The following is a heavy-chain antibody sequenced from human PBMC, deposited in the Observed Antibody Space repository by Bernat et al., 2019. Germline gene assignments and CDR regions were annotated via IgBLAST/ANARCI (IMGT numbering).Heavy chain of an antibody. CDR2: ISYDGSNK. V-gene: IGHV3-30*18. CDR3: AKDLNPLYGDYYDYYFDY. CDR1: GFTFSSYG. Sequence: QVQLVESGGGVVQPGRSLRLSCAASGFTFSSYGMHWVRQAPGKGLEWVAVISYDGSNKYYADSVKGRFTISRDNSKNTLYLQMNSLRAEDTAVYYCAKDLNPLYGDYYDYYFDYWGQGTLVTVSS. J-gene: IGHJ4*02. D-gene: IGHD4-17*01.